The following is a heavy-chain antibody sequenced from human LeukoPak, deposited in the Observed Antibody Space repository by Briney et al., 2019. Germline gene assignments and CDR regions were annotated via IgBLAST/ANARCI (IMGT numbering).Heavy chain of an antibody. Sequence: ASVKVSCKASGYTFTSYGISWVRQTPGQGLEWMGWISAYNGNTNYAQKLQGRVTMTTDTSTSTAYMELRSLRSGDTAVYYCAREGTVTATQYYFDYWGQGTLVTVSS. CDR1: GYTFTSYG. J-gene: IGHJ4*02. D-gene: IGHD4-17*01. CDR3: AREGTVTATQYYFDY. CDR2: ISAYNGNT. V-gene: IGHV1-18*01.